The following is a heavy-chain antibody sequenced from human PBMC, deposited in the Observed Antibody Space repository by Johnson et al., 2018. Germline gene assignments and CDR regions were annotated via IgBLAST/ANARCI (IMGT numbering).Heavy chain of an antibody. Sequence: EVQLLESGGGLVQPGGSLKLSCAASGFTFSGSAMHWVRQASGKGLEWVGRLRSKANNYATAYAASLKGRFTASRDDSKNTAYLQVNSLKTEDTAVYYCTSDPALSSGGGDDAFDIWGQVTMVTVSS. J-gene: IGHJ3*02. CDR3: TSDPALSSGGGDDAFDI. V-gene: IGHV3-73*02. CDR1: GFTFSGSA. D-gene: IGHD2-15*01. CDR2: LRSKANNYAT.